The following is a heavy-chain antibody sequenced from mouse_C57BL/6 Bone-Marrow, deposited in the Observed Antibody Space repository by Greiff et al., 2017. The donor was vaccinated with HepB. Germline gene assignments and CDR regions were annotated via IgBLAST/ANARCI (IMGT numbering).Heavy chain of an antibody. CDR2: ISSGSSTI. CDR1: GFTFSDYG. D-gene: IGHD1-1*01. CDR3: ARKEDYYGSKGYWYFDV. V-gene: IGHV5-17*01. J-gene: IGHJ1*03. Sequence: EVKVEESGGGLVKPGGSLKLSCAASGFTFSDYGMHWVRQAPEKGLEWVAYISSGSSTIYYADTVKGRFTISRDNAKNTLFLQMTSLRSEDTAMYYCARKEDYYGSKGYWYFDVWGTGTTVTVSS.